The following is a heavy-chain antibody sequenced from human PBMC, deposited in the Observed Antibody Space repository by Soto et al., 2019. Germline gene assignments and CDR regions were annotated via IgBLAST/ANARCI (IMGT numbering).Heavy chain of an antibody. V-gene: IGHV3-48*01. CDR3: ARPTAMVPYYYYYYMDV. J-gene: IGHJ6*03. CDR2: ISSSSSTI. D-gene: IGHD5-18*01. Sequence: GGSLRLSCAASGFTFSSYSMNWVRQAPGKGLEWVSYISSSSSTIYYADSVKGRFTISRDNAKNSLYLQMNSLRAEDTAVYYCARPTAMVPYYYYYYMDVWGKGTTVTVSS. CDR1: GFTFSSYS.